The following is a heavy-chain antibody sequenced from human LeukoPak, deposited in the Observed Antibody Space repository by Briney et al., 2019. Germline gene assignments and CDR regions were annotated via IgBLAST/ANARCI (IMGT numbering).Heavy chain of an antibody. D-gene: IGHD3-9*01. J-gene: IGHJ4*02. Sequence: PSETLSLTCTVSGGSISSGSYYWSWIRQPAGKGLEWIGRIYTSGSTNYNPSLKSRVTISLDTSKNQFSLKLSSVTAADTAVYYCARPRTGYYDILTGYYEEGYFDYWGQGTLVTVSS. CDR3: ARPRTGYYDILTGYYEEGYFDY. V-gene: IGHV4-61*02. CDR2: IYTSGST. CDR1: GGSISSGSYY.